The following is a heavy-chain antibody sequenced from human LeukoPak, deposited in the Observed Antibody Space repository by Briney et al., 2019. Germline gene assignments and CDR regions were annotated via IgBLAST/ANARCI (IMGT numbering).Heavy chain of an antibody. CDR3: AKASVATIFGVVRDPYYFDY. V-gene: IGHV3-11*01. D-gene: IGHD3-3*01. CDR1: GFTFSDYY. CDR2: ISSSGSTI. J-gene: IGHJ4*02. Sequence: GGSLRLSCAASGFTFSDYYMSWIRQAPGKGLEWVSYISSSGSTIYYADSVKGRFTISRDNAKNSLYLQMNSLRAEDTALYYCAKASVATIFGVVRDPYYFDYWGQGTLVTVSS.